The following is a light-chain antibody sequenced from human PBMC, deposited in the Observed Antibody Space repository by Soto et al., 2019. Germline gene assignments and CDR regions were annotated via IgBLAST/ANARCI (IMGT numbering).Light chain of an antibody. Sequence: EIVLTQSPATLSLSPGERATLSCRASQSVSINLAWYQQKPGQAPRLLIYADSNRATGIPARFSGSGSGRDFTLTISSLEPEDFSVYYCQQRYNWPITFGQGTRLEIK. CDR3: QQRYNWPIT. CDR1: QSVSIN. J-gene: IGKJ5*01. CDR2: ADS. V-gene: IGKV3-11*02.